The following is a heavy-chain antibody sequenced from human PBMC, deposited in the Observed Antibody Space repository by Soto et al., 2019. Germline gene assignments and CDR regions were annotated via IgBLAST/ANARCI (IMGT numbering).Heavy chain of an antibody. D-gene: IGHD3-10*01. CDR3: AREVQVHTPAFVY. CDR2: ISPMFGAA. CDR1: GGTFNTYA. J-gene: IGHJ4*02. V-gene: IGHV1-69*19. Sequence: QVQLVQSGAEMKKPGSSVKVSCQSSGGTFNTYAMNWVRQAPGQGPEWMGDISPMFGAANYAPKFQGRVTITADESTGTSYMQLSSLTSGDTALYFCAREVQVHTPAFVYWGQGTLVTVSS.